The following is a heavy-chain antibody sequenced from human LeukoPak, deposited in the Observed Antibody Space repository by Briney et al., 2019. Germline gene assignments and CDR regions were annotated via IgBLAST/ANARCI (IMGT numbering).Heavy chain of an antibody. V-gene: IGHV4-38-2*02. D-gene: IGHD3-16*01. Sequence: SETLSLTCTVSGYSISSGYYWGWIRQPPGKGLEWIGSIYHSGSTYYNPSLKSRVTISVDTSKNQFSLKLSSVTAADTAAYYCARGSRMGPYDAFDIWGQGTMVTVSS. CDR2: IYHSGST. CDR3: ARGSRMGPYDAFDI. CDR1: GYSISSGYY. J-gene: IGHJ3*02.